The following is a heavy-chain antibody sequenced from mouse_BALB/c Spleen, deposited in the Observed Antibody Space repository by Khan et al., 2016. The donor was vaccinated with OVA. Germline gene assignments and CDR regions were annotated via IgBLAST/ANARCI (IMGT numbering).Heavy chain of an antibody. CDR3: SRSGYGWFAY. J-gene: IGHJ3*01. CDR2: IFPNNGGT. CDR1: GYTFTDYN. D-gene: IGHD3-1*01. V-gene: IGHV1S29*02. Sequence: VQLQQSGPELVKPGASVKISCKASGYTFTDYNMDWVKQSHGESLEWIGYIFPNNGGTGYNQRFRTKATLTVDSSSTTAYMELRSLTSEDSAVYYWSRSGYGWFAYWGQGTLVTVSA.